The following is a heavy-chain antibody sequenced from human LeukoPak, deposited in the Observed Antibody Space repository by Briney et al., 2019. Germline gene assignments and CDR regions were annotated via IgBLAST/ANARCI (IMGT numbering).Heavy chain of an antibody. V-gene: IGHV4-59*01. Sequence: SSETLSLTCTVSGGSISSYYWSWIRQPPGKGLEWIGYIYYSGSTNYNPSLKSRVTISVDTSKNQFSLKLSSVTAADTAVYYCASVVGATGEVDYWGQGTLVTVSS. J-gene: IGHJ4*02. CDR3: ASVVGATGEVDY. D-gene: IGHD1-26*01. CDR1: GGSISSYY. CDR2: IYYSGST.